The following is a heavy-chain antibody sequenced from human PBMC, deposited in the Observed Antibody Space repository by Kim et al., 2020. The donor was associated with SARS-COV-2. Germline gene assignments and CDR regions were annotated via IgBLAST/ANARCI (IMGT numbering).Heavy chain of an antibody. CDR1: GFTFSSYS. V-gene: IGHV3-21*01. CDR2: ISSSSSYI. D-gene: IGHD6-13*01. J-gene: IGHJ6*02. CDR3: ARDCIGGRWLIAAPYYYYGMDV. Sequence: GGSLRLSCAASGFTFSSYSMNWVRQAPGKGLEWVSSISSSSSYIYYADSVKGRFTISRDNAKNSLYLQMNSLRAEDTAVYYCARDCIGGRWLIAAPYYYYGMDVWGQGTTVTVSS.